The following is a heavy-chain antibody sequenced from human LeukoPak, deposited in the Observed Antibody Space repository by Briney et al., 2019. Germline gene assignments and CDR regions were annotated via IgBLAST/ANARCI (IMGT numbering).Heavy chain of an antibody. CDR1: GFTFSSCA. CDR3: VKGSSPNVVAAVLSYFDY. Sequence: PGGSLRLSCSASGFTFSSCAMHWGRQPPGKGLEYVSAISSNGGSTYYADSVKGRFTISRDNSKNPLSLQMSSLRAEETAVYYCVKGSSPNVVAAVLSYFDYWGQGTLVTVSS. D-gene: IGHD2-2*01. CDR2: ISSNGGST. V-gene: IGHV3-64D*06. J-gene: IGHJ4*02.